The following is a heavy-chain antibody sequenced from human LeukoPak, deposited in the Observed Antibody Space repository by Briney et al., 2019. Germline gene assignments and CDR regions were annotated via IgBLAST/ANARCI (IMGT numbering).Heavy chain of an antibody. V-gene: IGHV1-2*02. CDR1: GYKFTDYY. CDR2: INPISGGT. J-gene: IGHJ4*02. CDR3: AREMGFGELLFDY. D-gene: IGHD3-10*01. Sequence: GASVKVSCKASGYKFTDYYVHWLRQAPGQGLEWMGWINPISGGTVYAEKFQGRVTMTRDTSISTAYMELSSLTSDDTAVYYCAREMGFGELLFDYWGQGTLVTVSS.